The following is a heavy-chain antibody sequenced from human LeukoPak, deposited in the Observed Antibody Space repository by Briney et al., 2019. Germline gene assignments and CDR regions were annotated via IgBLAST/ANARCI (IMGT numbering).Heavy chain of an antibody. CDR1: GGSISSYY. Sequence: KSSETLSLTCTVSGGSISSYYWSWIRQPPGKGLEWIGYIYYSGSTNYNPSLKSRVTISVDTSKNQFSLKLSSVTAADTAVYYCARFPALYSHGRDAFDIWGQGTMVTVSS. J-gene: IGHJ3*02. V-gene: IGHV4-59*01. CDR2: IYYSGST. D-gene: IGHD5-18*01. CDR3: ARFPALYSHGRDAFDI.